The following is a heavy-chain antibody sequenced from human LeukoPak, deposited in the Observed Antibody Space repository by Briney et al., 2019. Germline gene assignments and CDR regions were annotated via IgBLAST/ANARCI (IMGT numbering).Heavy chain of an antibody. D-gene: IGHD4-17*01. CDR1: GFTFSSYS. J-gene: IGHJ4*02. V-gene: IGHV3-21*01. Sequence: GGSLRLSCAASGFTFSSYSMNWVRQAPGKGLEWVSSISSSSSYIYYADSVKGRFTISRDNAKNSLYLQMNSLRAEDTAVYYCARDLIYGDYLHGQDYWGQGTLVTVSS. CDR3: ARDLIYGDYLHGQDY. CDR2: ISSSSSYI.